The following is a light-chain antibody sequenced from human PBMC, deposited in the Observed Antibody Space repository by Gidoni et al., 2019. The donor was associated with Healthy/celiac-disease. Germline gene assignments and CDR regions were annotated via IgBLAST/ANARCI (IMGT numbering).Light chain of an antibody. CDR3: QQSYSTPRT. V-gene: IGKV1-39*01. CDR1: QCISSY. CDR2: AAS. Sequence: PSSLSAPVGDRVTITCRASQCISSYLIWYQEKPGRATKLLIYAASSLQSRVPSRFSGSGSGTDFTLTISSLQPGDFATYYCQQSYSTPRTFGGGTKVEIK. J-gene: IGKJ4*01.